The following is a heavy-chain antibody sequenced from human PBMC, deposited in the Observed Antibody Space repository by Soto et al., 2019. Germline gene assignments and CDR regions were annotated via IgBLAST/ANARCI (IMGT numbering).Heavy chain of an antibody. CDR1: GGTFSSYT. Sequence: QVQLVQSGAEVKKPGSSVKVSCKASGGTFSSYTISWVRQAPGQGLEWMGRIIPSLGIANYAQKFQGRVTITADKSTSTAYMELSSLRSEDTAVYYCARENITGTTAFDYWGQGTLVTVSS. J-gene: IGHJ4*02. V-gene: IGHV1-69*08. CDR3: ARENITGTTAFDY. D-gene: IGHD1-7*01. CDR2: IIPSLGIA.